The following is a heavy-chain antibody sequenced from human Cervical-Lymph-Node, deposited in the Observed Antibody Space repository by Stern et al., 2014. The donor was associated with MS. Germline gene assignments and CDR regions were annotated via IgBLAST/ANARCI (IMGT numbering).Heavy chain of an antibody. Sequence: VQLVESGPGLVTPSQTLSLTCTVSGGSISSGNYYWSWIRQPPGKGLEWIGSIYHSGSTYYNPPLKSRVTTSIDTSKNQFSLKLSSVTAADTAVYYCARGSREVLLPRFYFDYWGQGTLVTVSS. D-gene: IGHD3-3*01. CDR2: IYHSGST. J-gene: IGHJ4*02. V-gene: IGHV4-31*03. CDR1: GGSISSGNYY. CDR3: ARGSREVLLPRFYFDY.